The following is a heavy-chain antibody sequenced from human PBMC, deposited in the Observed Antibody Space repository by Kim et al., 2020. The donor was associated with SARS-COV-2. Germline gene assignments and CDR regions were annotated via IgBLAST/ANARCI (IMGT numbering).Heavy chain of an antibody. CDR2: IIPIFGTA. J-gene: IGHJ3*02. CDR3: ARGDPYYYDSSDAFDI. V-gene: IGHV1-69*13. CDR1: GGTFSSYA. D-gene: IGHD3-22*01. Sequence: SVKVSCKASGGTFSSYAISWVRQAPGQGLEWMGGIIPIFGTANYAQKFQGRVTITADESTSTAYMELSSLRSEDTAVYYCARGDPYYYDSSDAFDIWGQGTMVTVSS.